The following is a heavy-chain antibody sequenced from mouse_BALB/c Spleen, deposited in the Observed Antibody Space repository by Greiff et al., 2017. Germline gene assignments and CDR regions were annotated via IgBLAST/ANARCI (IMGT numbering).Heavy chain of an antibody. D-gene: IGHD1-1*01. CDR1: GFNIKDTY. J-gene: IGHJ4*01. Sequence: EVKLQESGAELVKPGASVKLSCTASGFNIKDTYMHWVKQRPEQGLEWIGRIDPANGNTKYDPKFQGKATITADTSSNTAYLQLSSLTSEDTAVYYCARGNYYGSSWGMDYWGQGTSVTVSS. V-gene: IGHV14-3*02. CDR3: ARGNYYGSSWGMDY. CDR2: IDPANGNT.